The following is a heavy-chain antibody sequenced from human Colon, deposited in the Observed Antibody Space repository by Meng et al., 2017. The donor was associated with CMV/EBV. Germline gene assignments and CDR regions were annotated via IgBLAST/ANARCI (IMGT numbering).Heavy chain of an antibody. Sequence: GGSLKISCKGSGYSFTTYWIGWVRKMPGKGLEWMGIIYPRDSDIRYNPSFQGHVTISADKSISTAYLQWSSLKASDTAMYYCARQTDFWGGLDVWGQGTTVTVSS. CDR1: GYSFTTYW. D-gene: IGHD3-3*01. CDR3: ARQTDFWGGLDV. CDR2: IYPRDSDI. J-gene: IGHJ6*02. V-gene: IGHV5-51*01.